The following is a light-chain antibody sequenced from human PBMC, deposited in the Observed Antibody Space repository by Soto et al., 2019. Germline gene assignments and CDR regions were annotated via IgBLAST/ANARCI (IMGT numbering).Light chain of an antibody. J-gene: IGKJ1*01. V-gene: IGKV1-39*01. CDR3: QQTYTYLWT. Sequence: DIRMTQSPSSLSASVGDRVTITCRASQTIAGYLNWYQQKPGKAPKLLIYAASSLQSGVPSRFSGSGSGTDFTLTISSLQLEDFATYYCQQTYTYLWTFGQGTKVEFK. CDR1: QTIAGY. CDR2: AAS.